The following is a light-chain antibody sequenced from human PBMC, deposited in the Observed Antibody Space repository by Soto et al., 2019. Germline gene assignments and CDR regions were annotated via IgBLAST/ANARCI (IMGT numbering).Light chain of an antibody. CDR2: DVS. J-gene: IGLJ2*01. CDR1: SSDIGAYNS. Sequence: QSALNQPASVSASPGQSITISCTGTSSDIGAYNSVSWYQQHPGKAPQLMIYDVSYRPSGISSRFSGSKSGNTASLTISGLQADGDADYYCASYTSARIRVFGGGTKLTVL. CDR3: ASYTSARIRV. V-gene: IGLV2-14*01.